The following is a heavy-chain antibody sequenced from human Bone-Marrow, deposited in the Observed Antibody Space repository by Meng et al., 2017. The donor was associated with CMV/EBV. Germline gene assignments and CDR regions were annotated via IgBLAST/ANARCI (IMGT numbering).Heavy chain of an antibody. Sequence: KVSCKGSGYSFTSYWIDWVRQMPGKGLEWMGMIYPGDSDTRYSPSFQGQVTISADKSISTAYLQWGSLKASDTAMYYCARSQWSPAASHYYYYYYGMEVWGQGTTVTVSS. CDR2: IYPGDSDT. J-gene: IGHJ6*02. CDR1: GYSFTSYW. CDR3: ARSQWSPAASHYYYYYYGMEV. V-gene: IGHV5-51*01. D-gene: IGHD2-2*01.